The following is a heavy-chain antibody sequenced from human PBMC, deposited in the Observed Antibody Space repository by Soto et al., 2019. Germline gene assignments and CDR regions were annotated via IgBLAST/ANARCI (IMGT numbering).Heavy chain of an antibody. J-gene: IGHJ4*02. V-gene: IGHV3-74*02. D-gene: IGHD1-1*01. Sequence: EVQLLESGGGLVQPGGSLRLSCVASGFNFGSYWMHWIRQAPGKGLVWVSRIDIDGSITTYADSVAGRFTISRDNAKKTLYLQMSRLTGEDSALYFCVRGNPLNDDGGQGTLVTVSS. CDR2: IDIDGSIT. CDR1: GFNFGSYW. CDR3: VRGNPLNDD.